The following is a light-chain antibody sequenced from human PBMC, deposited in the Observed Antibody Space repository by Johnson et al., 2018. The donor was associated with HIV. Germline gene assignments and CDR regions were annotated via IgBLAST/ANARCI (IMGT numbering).Light chain of an antibody. V-gene: IGLV1-51*01. J-gene: IGLJ1*01. CDR3: GSWDSRLSAGHV. CDR1: SSNIGNNY. Sequence: QSVLTQPPSVSAAPGQKVTISCSGSSSNIGNNYVSWYQQLPGTAPRLVIYDTIKRPSGIPDRFSGSKSGTSATLGITGLQTGDEADYYCGSWDSRLSAGHVFGTGTKVTVL. CDR2: DTI.